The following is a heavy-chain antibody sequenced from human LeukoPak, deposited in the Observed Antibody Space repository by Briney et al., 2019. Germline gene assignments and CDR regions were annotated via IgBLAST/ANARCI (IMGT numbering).Heavy chain of an antibody. CDR3: AKDYYYDPVDAFDV. CDR1: GFTFSTYA. D-gene: IGHD3-22*01. Sequence: GGSLRLSCAASGFTFSTYAMSWVRQAPGKGLEWVSCISASYGSTYYADSVKGRFTISRDNFKNTLYLQMNSLRAEDTAVYYCAKDYYYDPVDAFDVWGQGTMVSVSS. J-gene: IGHJ3*01. V-gene: IGHV3-23*01. CDR2: ISASYGST.